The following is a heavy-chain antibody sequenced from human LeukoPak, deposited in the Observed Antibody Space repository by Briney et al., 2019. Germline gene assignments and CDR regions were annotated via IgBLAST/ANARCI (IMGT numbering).Heavy chain of an antibody. D-gene: IGHD2-21*02. CDR1: GGXFSGYY. J-gene: IGHJ4*02. CDR3: ARALCGGDCYRGNY. V-gene: IGHV4-34*01. CDR2: INHSGST. Sequence: SETLSLTCDVYGGXFSGYYWSWIRQPPGKGLEWFGEINHSGSTNYNPSLKSRVTISVDTSKNQFSLKLSSVTAADTAVYYCARALCGGDCYRGNYWGQGTLVTVSS.